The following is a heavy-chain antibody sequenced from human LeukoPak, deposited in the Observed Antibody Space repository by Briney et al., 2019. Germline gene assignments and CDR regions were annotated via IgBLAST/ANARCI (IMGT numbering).Heavy chain of an antibody. Sequence: GSLRLSCITSGFTSGHIFSSYWMSWVRQAPGKGLEWVANINQDGDETYYVDSVKGRFTISRDNAKKSVSLQMSSLRVEDTAIYYCSAILYHWGQGTLVSVSS. J-gene: IGHJ4*02. V-gene: IGHV3-7*01. D-gene: IGHD2-2*01. CDR1: GFTSGHIFSSYW. CDR3: SAILYH. CDR2: INQDGDET.